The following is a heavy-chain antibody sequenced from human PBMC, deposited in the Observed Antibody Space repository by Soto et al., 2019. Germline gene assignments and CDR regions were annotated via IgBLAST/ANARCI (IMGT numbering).Heavy chain of an antibody. J-gene: IGHJ4*02. Sequence: SETLSLTCAVSCGSISSSNWWSWVRQPPGKGLEWIGEIYHSGSTNYNPSLKSRVTISVDKSKNQFSLKLSSVTAADTAVYYCATSGYSGYGYFYYWGQGTLVTVS. CDR3: ATSGYSGYGYFYY. CDR2: IYHSGST. V-gene: IGHV4-4*02. CDR1: CGSISSSNW. D-gene: IGHD5-12*01.